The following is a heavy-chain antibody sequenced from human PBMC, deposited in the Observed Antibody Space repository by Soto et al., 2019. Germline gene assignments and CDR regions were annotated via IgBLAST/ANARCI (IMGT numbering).Heavy chain of an antibody. J-gene: IGHJ5*02. V-gene: IGHV1-18*01. CDR2: ISTYSGDT. CDR3: ARHHGPTTSENWFDP. D-gene: IGHD5-12*01. CDR1: GYTFFTYD. Sequence: ASVKVSCKASGYTFFTYDISWVRQAPGQGLEWMGWISTYSGDTKYAQKFQGRVTMTTDTSTTTAYLELRSLRSDDTAVYYCARHHGPTTSENWFDPCGQGTPVPVSS.